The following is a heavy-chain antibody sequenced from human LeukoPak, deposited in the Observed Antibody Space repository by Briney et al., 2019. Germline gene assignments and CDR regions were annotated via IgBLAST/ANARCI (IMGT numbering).Heavy chain of an antibody. J-gene: IGHJ5*02. D-gene: IGHD6-13*01. CDR3: ARWLDTAAGYNWFDP. V-gene: IGHV1-8*01. Sequence: ASVKVSCKASGYTFTSYDINWGRQAPGQGLEWMGWMNPNSGNTGYAQKFQGRVTMTRNTSISTAYMELSSLRSEDTAVYYCARWLDTAAGYNWFDPWGQGTLVTVSS. CDR1: GYTFTSYD. CDR2: MNPNSGNT.